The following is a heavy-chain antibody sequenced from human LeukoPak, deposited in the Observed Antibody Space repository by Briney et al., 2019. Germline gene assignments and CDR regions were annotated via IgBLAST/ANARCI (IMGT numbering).Heavy chain of an antibody. CDR1: GGSFSSYY. D-gene: IGHD3-10*01. V-gene: IGHV4-34*01. CDR3: ARHGNYYGSGSYY. CDR2: LHHSGGI. J-gene: IGHJ4*02. Sequence: SETLSLTCAVYGGSFSSYYLTWIRQPPGKGLEWIGNLHHSGGIYYNPSLKSRVTISVDTSKNQFSLKLSSVTAADTAVYYCARHGNYYGSGSYYWGQGTLVTVSS.